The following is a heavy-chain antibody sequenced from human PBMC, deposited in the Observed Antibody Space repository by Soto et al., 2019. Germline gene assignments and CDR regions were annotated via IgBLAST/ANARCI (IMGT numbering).Heavy chain of an antibody. CDR1: GESISSSSYY. CDR2: IYYSGRT. V-gene: IGHV4-39*01. CDR3: ARQRTTVVTQAYFEH. J-gene: IGHJ4*02. D-gene: IGHD2-21*02. Sequence: SETLSLTCIVSGESISSSSYYWGWIRQPRGKGLEWIGSIYYSGRTYYNPSFKSRVSTAIDTSKSQFSLKLSSVTATDTAVYYCARQRTTVVTQAYFEHWGQRALVTVSS.